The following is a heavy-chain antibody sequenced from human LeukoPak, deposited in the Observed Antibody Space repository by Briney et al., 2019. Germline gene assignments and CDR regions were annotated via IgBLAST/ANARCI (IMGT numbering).Heavy chain of an antibody. V-gene: IGHV3-7*05. CDR2: IKQDGSEK. CDR1: GFTFSRHW. D-gene: IGHD3-16*01. CDR3: AREVITVTFGGLFFDP. Sequence: PGGSLRLSCVASGFTFSRHWMSWVRQVPGRGLEWVANIKQDGSEKYYLDSAKGRFTISRDNAKNSLYLQMISLRAEDTAVYFCAREVITVTFGGLFFDPWGQGTLVTVSS. J-gene: IGHJ5*02.